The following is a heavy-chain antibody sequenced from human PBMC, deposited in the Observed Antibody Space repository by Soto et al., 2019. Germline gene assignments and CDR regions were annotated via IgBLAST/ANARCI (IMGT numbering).Heavy chain of an antibody. V-gene: IGHV3-30*04. D-gene: IGHD3-16*01. CDR2: ISYDGRNK. Sequence: GGSLRLSCAASGFTFSSYAMHWVRQAPGKGLEWVAVISYDGRNKYYADSVKGRFTISRDNSKNTLYLQMNSLRAEDTAVYYCARDLDHEYRRFGHYYYGMDVWGQGTTVTVSS. CDR1: GFTFSSYA. J-gene: IGHJ6*02. CDR3: ARDLDHEYRRFGHYYYGMDV.